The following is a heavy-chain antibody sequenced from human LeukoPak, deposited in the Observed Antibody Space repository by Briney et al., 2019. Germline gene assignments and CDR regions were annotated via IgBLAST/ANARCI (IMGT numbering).Heavy chain of an antibody. Sequence: GGTLTLSCAASGFTFSSYAMTWVRQPPGKGLEWVGGISDSGGSTYYADSVRGRYTISNENSKNTMYLQMNGQRADETAVYCFSNDGIGVAGASSWYWGQGTQVTVSS. J-gene: IGHJ4*02. CDR2: ISDSGGST. CDR1: GFTFSSYA. CDR3: SNDGIGVAGASSWY. D-gene: IGHD6-19*01. V-gene: IGHV3-23*01.